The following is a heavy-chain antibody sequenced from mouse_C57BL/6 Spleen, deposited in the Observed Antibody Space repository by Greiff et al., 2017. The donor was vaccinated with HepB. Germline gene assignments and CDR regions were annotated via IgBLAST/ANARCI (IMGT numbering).Heavy chain of an antibody. V-gene: IGHV5-6*01. J-gene: IGHJ2*01. CDR3: ARYGNYVY. CDR2: ISSGGSYT. Sequence: EVKLQESGGDLVKPGGSLKLSCAASGFTFSSYGMSWVRQTPDKRLEWVATISSGGSYTYYPDSVKGRFTISRDNAKNTLYLQMSSLKSEDTAMYYCARYGNYVYWGQGTTLTVSS. CDR1: GFTFSSYG. D-gene: IGHD2-1*01.